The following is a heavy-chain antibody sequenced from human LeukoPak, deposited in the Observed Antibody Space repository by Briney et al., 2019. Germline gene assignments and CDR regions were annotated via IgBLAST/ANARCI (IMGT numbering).Heavy chain of an antibody. D-gene: IGHD4-23*01. Sequence: SVTVSCKASVGTFSSYAISWVRQAPGQGLEWMGRIIPILGIANYAQKFQGRITLTAKNSTSTAYMELSSLRSEATAVYSCAKDPVALDYGGNFNCWGQGTLVTVSS. V-gene: IGHV1-69*04. J-gene: IGHJ4*02. CDR3: AKDPVALDYGGNFNC. CDR2: IIPILGIA. CDR1: VGTFSSYA.